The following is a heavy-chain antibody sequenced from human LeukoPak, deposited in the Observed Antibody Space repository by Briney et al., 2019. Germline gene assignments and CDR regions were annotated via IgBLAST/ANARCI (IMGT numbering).Heavy chain of an antibody. CDR1: GGSISSAGYY. CDR3: ASEFDLERRRFDAFDI. J-gene: IGHJ3*02. V-gene: IGHV4-30-2*01. Sequence: PSETLSLTCTVSGGSISSAGYYWSWIRQPPGKGLEWIGYIYHTGSTYYNPSLRSRVTISIDRSKNHFSLELTSVTAADAAVYYCASEFDLERRRFDAFDIWGQGTMVTVSS. CDR2: IYHTGST. D-gene: IGHD1-1*01.